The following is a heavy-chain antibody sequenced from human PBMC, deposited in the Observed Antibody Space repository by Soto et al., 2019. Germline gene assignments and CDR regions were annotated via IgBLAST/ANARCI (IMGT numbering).Heavy chain of an antibody. CDR2: IYPGDSDT. J-gene: IGHJ6*02. V-gene: IGHV5-51*01. CDR3: ARFRAAAGMTSYYYGMDV. CDR1: GYSFTSYW. Sequence: PGESLKISCKGSGYSFTSYWIGWVRQMPGKGLEWMGIIYPGDSDTSYSPSFQGQVTISADKSISTAYLQWSSLKASDTAMYYCARFRAAAGMTSYYYGMDVWGQGTTVTVSS. D-gene: IGHD6-13*01.